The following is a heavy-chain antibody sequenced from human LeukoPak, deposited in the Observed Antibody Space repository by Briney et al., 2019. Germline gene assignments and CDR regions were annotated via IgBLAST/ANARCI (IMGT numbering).Heavy chain of an antibody. D-gene: IGHD4-17*01. CDR1: GGSISSSSYY. J-gene: IGHJ4*02. Sequence: LSLTCTVSGGSISSSSYYMSWIRQAPGKGLEWVSYISSSGSTIYYADSVKGRFTISRDNAKNSLYLQMNSLRAEDTAVYYCARTEMTTVTTFDYWGQGTLVTISS. V-gene: IGHV3-11*04. CDR2: ISSSGSTI. CDR3: ARTEMTTVTTFDY.